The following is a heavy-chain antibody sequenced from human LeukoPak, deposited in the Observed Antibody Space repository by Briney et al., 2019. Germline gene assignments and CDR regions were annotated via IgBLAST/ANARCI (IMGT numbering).Heavy chain of an antibody. Sequence: ASVKLSCNASGYTFTGYYMHWVRQAPGQGLEWVGWINPSSGGTNYAQKFQGRVTMTRDTSISTAYMELSRLRSDDPAVYYCPSSPLGYSSRWDFDYWGEGTLVTVSS. J-gene: IGHJ4*02. CDR2: INPSSGGT. V-gene: IGHV1-2*02. CDR1: GYTFTGYY. D-gene: IGHD6-13*01. CDR3: PSSPLGYSSRWDFDY.